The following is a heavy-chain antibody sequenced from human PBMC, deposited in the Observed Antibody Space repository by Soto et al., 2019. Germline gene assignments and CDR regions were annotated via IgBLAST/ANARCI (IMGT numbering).Heavy chain of an antibody. D-gene: IGHD3-22*01. CDR2: IYPGDSDT. V-gene: IGHV5-51*01. CDR3: ARQIYDSDSGPNFQYYFDS. Sequence: PGESLKISCKGSGYSFVSYWIAWVRQMPGKGLEWMGIIYPGDSDTTYSPSFQGQVTISADKSITTVYLQWSSLKASDTAMYYCARQIYDSDSGPNFQYYFDSWGQGTLVTVSS. J-gene: IGHJ4*02. CDR1: GYSFVSYW.